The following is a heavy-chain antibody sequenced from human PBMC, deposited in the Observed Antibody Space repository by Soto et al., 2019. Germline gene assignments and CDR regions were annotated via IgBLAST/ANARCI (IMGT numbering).Heavy chain of an antibody. CDR3: ARVAPSPYYYDSSGVLGFDY. V-gene: IGHV4-4*02. CDR1: GGSISSSNW. D-gene: IGHD3-22*01. Sequence: QVQLQESGPGLVKPSGTLSLTCAVSGGSISSSNWWSWVRQPPGKGLEWIGEIYHSGSTNYNPSLKSRVTISRDKSKTQFSLKLRSVTAADTAVYYCARVAPSPYYYDSSGVLGFDYWGQGTLVTVSS. CDR2: IYHSGST. J-gene: IGHJ4*02.